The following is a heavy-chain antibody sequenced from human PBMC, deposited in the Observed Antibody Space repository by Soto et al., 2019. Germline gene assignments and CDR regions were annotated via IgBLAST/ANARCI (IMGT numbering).Heavy chain of an antibody. CDR3: AKDSPLDIVVIIPAALDY. J-gene: IGHJ4*02. CDR1: GFTFSSYA. D-gene: IGHD2-2*03. V-gene: IGHV3-23*01. Sequence: EGSLRLSCAASGFTFSSYAMSWGRQAPGEGLEWVSVVSGGGATYYADSVKGRFTISRDNSKNTLYLQMNSLRVEDTAVYYCAKDSPLDIVVIIPAALDYWGQXTLVTVSS. CDR2: VSGGGAT.